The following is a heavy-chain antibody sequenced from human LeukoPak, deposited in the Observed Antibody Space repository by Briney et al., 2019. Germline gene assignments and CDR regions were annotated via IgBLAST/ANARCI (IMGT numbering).Heavy chain of an antibody. CDR3: ASGAVVDAFDI. CDR2: IYTGGST. V-gene: IGHV4-4*07. Sequence: SETLSLTCTVSGASISSYYWSWIRQPAGKGLEWIGRIYTGGSTNYNPSLKSRVTMSADTSKNQFSLKLSSVTAADTAVYFCASGAVVDAFDIWGQGTMVTVSS. J-gene: IGHJ3*02. CDR1: GASISSYY. D-gene: IGHD4-23*01.